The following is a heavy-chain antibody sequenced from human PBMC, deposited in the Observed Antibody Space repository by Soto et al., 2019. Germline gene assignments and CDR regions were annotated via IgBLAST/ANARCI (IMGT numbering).Heavy chain of an antibody. CDR2: ITPMFGTA. V-gene: IGHV1-69*13. Sequence: SVKVSCKASGGTFSRYTISWVRQAPGQGLEWMGGITPMFGTANYAQKFQGRVTIAADESTSTAYMELSSLRSEDTAVYYCARQFDYESSGYYYAYWGQGTVVTVSS. J-gene: IGHJ4*02. CDR1: GGTFSRYT. CDR3: ARQFDYESSGYYYAY. D-gene: IGHD3-22*01.